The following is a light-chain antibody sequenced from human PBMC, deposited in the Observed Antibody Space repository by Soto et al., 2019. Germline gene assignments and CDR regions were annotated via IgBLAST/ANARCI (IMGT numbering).Light chain of an antibody. CDR1: SSDVGGYNY. CDR2: DVS. V-gene: IGLV2-14*01. J-gene: IGLJ1*01. CDR3: SSYTSSSPRV. Sequence: QSVLTQPASVSGSPGQSITISCTGTSSDVGGYNYVSWYQQHPGKAPKLMIYDVSNRPSGVSNRFSGSKSGNTASLTISGLQAEDEAVYYCSSYTSSSPRVFGTGTKVTVL.